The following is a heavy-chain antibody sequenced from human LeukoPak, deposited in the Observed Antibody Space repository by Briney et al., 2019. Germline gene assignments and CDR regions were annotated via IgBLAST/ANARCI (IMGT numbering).Heavy chain of an antibody. J-gene: IGHJ4*02. D-gene: IGHD6-13*01. CDR2: ISSSSSYI. Sequence: GGSLRLSCAASGFTFSSYSMSWVSQAPGKGLGWVSSISSSSSYIYSADSVKGPFPISRANAKNSLYLQMYSLRAEDTAVYYCARVGAYSSSGNYWGQGTLVTVSS. CDR1: GFTFSSYS. CDR3: ARVGAYSSSGNY. V-gene: IGHV3-21*01.